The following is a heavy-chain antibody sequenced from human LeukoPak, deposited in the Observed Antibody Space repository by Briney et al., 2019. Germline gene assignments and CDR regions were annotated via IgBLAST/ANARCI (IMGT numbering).Heavy chain of an antibody. J-gene: IGHJ4*02. V-gene: IGHV4-34*01. Sequence: SETLSLTCAVSGGSFSGHYWNWTRQPPGKGLEWIGEINHGGSTNYNPSLKSRVTISVDTSQKQFSLRLSSVTAADTAVYYCARRSSGYYYGSGSYYTFDYWGQGTLVTVSS. CDR1: GGSFSGHY. CDR3: ARRSSGYYYGSGSYYTFDY. CDR2: INHGGST. D-gene: IGHD3-10*01.